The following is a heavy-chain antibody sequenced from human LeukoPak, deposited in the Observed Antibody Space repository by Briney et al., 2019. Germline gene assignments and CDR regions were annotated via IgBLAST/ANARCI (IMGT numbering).Heavy chain of an antibody. V-gene: IGHV3-30*18. J-gene: IGHJ4*02. CDR3: AKDRSSAKDY. Sequence: GGPLRLSCAASGFTFSSYGMHWVRQAPGKGLEWVAVISYDGSNKYYADSVKGRFTISRDNSKNTLYPQMNSLRAEDTAVYYCAKDRSSAKDYWGQGTLVTVSS. CDR2: ISYDGSNK. CDR1: GFTFSSYG. D-gene: IGHD6-13*01.